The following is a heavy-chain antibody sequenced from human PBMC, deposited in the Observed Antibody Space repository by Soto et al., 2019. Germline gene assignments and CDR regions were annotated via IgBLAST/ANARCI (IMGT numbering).Heavy chain of an antibody. V-gene: IGHV4-39*01. CDR3: ARAPGYFDWAQ. Sequence: SETLSLTCTVSGGSIGSTTHYWGWIRQPPGKGLEWIGKIYYSGSTYYNPSLKSRVTISVDTSKNQFSLKLSSVTAADTAVYYCARAPGYFDWAQWGQGTLVTVSS. J-gene: IGHJ4*02. CDR2: IYYSGST. CDR1: GGSIGSTTHY. D-gene: IGHD3-9*01.